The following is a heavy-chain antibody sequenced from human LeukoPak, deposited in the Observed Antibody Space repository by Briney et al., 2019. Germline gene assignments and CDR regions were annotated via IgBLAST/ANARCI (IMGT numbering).Heavy chain of an antibody. CDR2: IYSGGNS. Sequence: PGGSLRLSCAASGFAFSSNYMTWVRQAPGKGLEWVSIIYSGGNSYYADSVKGRFTISRDSSKNTLYLHMNSLRAEDTAVYYCVRDRTTVTLFDSWGQGTLVTVSS. CDR1: GFAFSSNY. J-gene: IGHJ4*02. D-gene: IGHD4-17*01. CDR3: VRDRTTVTLFDS. V-gene: IGHV3-53*01.